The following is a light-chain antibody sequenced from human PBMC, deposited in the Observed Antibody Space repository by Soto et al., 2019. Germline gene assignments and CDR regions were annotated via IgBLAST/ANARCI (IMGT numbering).Light chain of an antibody. CDR2: AAS. Sequence: DIQMTQSPSSLSASVGDRVTITCRASQSISNNLNWYQHKPGKAPKLLIYAASNLQSGVPSRFSGSGSGTDFTLTISYLQPEDFATYYCQQSFSTPLTFGGGTKVEI. V-gene: IGKV1-39*01. CDR3: QQSFSTPLT. CDR1: QSISNN. J-gene: IGKJ4*01.